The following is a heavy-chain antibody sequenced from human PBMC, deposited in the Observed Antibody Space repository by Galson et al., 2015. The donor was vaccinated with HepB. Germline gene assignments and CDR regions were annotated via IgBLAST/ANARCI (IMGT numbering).Heavy chain of an antibody. CDR3: AREGSSGWYVDGPTNWFDP. Sequence: SVTVSCKASGSTFTGYYMHWVRQAPGQGLEWMGWINPNSGGTNYAQKFQGRVTMTRDTSISTAYMELSRLRSDDTAVYYCAREGSSGWYVDGPTNWFDPWGQGTLVTVSS. CDR1: GSTFTGYY. V-gene: IGHV1-2*02. D-gene: IGHD6-19*01. J-gene: IGHJ5*02. CDR2: INPNSGGT.